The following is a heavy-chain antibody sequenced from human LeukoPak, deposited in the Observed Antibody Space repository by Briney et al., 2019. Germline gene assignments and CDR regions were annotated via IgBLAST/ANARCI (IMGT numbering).Heavy chain of an antibody. V-gene: IGHV3-23*01. J-gene: IGHJ4*02. D-gene: IGHD3-22*01. CDR2: ISGSGGST. Sequence: GGSLRLSCAASGFTVSSNYMSWVRQAPGKGLEWVSAISGSGGSTYYADSVKGRFTISRDNSKNTLYLQMNSLRAEDTAVYYCAKDLGGYYLNYFDYWGQGTLVTVSS. CDR1: GFTVSSNY. CDR3: AKDLGGYYLNYFDY.